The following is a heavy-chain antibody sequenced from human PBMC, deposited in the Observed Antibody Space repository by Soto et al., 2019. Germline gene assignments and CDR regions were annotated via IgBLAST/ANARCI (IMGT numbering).Heavy chain of an antibody. CDR1: GGSISSYY. CDR2: IYYSGST. Sequence: PSETLSLTCTVSGGSISSYYWSWIRQPPGKGLEWIGYIYYSGSTNYNPSLKSRVTISVDTSKNQFSLKLSSVTAADTAVYYCARFKSHYYYGMDGRGQGTTVNVSS. CDR3: ARFKSHYYYGMDG. J-gene: IGHJ6*02. V-gene: IGHV4-59*01.